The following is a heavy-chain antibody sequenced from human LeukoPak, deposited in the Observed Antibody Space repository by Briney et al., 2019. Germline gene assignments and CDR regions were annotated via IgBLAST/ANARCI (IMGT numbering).Heavy chain of an antibody. CDR3: ARLHDYGEEFDY. CDR1: GGTFSSYA. D-gene: IGHD4-17*01. J-gene: IGHJ4*02. CDR2: IIPIFGTA. Sequence: SVKVSCKASGGTFSSYAISWVRQAPGQGLEWMGGIIPIFGTAHYAQKFQGRVTITTDESTSTAHMELSSLRSEDTAVYYCARLHDYGEEFDYWGQGTLVTVSS. V-gene: IGHV1-69*05.